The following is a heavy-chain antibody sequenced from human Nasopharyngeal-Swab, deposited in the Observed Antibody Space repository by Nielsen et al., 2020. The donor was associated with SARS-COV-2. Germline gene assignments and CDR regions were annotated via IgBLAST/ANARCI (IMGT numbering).Heavy chain of an antibody. J-gene: IGHJ4*02. D-gene: IGHD6-13*01. V-gene: IGHV4-39*01. Sequence: GSLRLSCTVSGGSISSSTYYWAWIRQPPGKGLEWIGSIYYGGSTYYNPSLKSRVTISVDTSKNQFSLKLSPVTAADTAVYYCATLSSSWYEYYFDYWGQGTLVTVSS. CDR2: IYYGGST. CDR1: GGSISSSTYY. CDR3: ATLSSSWYEYYFDY.